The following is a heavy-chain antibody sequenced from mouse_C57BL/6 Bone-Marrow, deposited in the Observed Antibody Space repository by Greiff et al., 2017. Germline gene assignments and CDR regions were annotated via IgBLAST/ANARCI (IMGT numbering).Heavy chain of an antibody. Sequence: VQLQQSGPVLVKPGASVKMSCKASGYTFTDYYMNWVKQSHGKSLEWIGVINPYNGGTSYNQKFKGKATLTVDKSSSTAYMGLNSLTSEDSAVYYCARKDDGYYVWFAYWGQGTLGTVSA. J-gene: IGHJ3*01. V-gene: IGHV1-19*01. D-gene: IGHD2-3*01. CDR3: ARKDDGYYVWFAY. CDR2: INPYNGGT. CDR1: GYTFTDYY.